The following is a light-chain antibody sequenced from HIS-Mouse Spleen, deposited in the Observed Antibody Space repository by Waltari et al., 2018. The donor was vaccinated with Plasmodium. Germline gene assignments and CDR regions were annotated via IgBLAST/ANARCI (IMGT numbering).Light chain of an antibody. Sequence: QSALTPPPSASGSPGQSVPISCTGTSSDVCGFNYVSWYQQHPGKAPKRMIYEVSKRPSGVPDRFSGSKSGNTASLTVSGLQAEDEADYYCSSYAGSNNLVFGGGTKLTVL. CDR3: SSYAGSNNLV. CDR2: EVS. J-gene: IGLJ2*01. V-gene: IGLV2-8*01. CDR1: SSDVCGFNY.